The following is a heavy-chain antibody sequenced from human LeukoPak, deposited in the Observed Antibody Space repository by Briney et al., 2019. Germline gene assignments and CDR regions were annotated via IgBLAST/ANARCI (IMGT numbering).Heavy chain of an antibody. Sequence: PGGSLRLSCAASGFTFDDYAMHWVRPAPGKGLEWVSGISWNSGNIGYADSVKGRFTISRDNAKNSLYLQMNSLRAEDTALYYCAKGVTAAGTNYFDYWGQGTLLSVSS. CDR3: AKGVTAAGTNYFDY. D-gene: IGHD6-13*01. CDR2: ISWNSGNI. V-gene: IGHV3-9*01. J-gene: IGHJ4*02. CDR1: GFTFDDYA.